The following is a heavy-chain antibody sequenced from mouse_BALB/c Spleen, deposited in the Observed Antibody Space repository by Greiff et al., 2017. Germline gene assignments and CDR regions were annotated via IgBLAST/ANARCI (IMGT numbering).Heavy chain of an antibody. CDR2: ISTYYGDA. V-gene: IGHV1S137*01. D-gene: IGHD1-2*01. CDR1: GYTFTDYA. CDR3: AQEGTTASWFAY. J-gene: IGHJ3*01. Sequence: QVQLKQSGAELVRPGVSVKISCKGSGYTFTDYAMHWVKQSHAKSLEWIGVISTYYGDASYNQKFKGKATMTVDKSSSTAYMELARLTSEDSAIYYCAQEGTTASWFAYWGQGTLVTVSA.